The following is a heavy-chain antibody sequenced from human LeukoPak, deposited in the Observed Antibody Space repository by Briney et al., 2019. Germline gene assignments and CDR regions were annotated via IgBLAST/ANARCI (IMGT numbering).Heavy chain of an antibody. D-gene: IGHD1-20*01. J-gene: IGHJ4*02. Sequence: GGSLRLSCAASGFTFSDYYMNWIRQAPGKGLEWVSYISSSGSTIYYADSVKGRFTMSRDNAKNSLCLQMNSLRAEDTAVYYCARYKWNDGGLGFDSWGQGTLVTVSS. V-gene: IGHV3-11*04. CDR2: ISSSGSTI. CDR1: GFTFSDYY. CDR3: ARYKWNDGGLGFDS.